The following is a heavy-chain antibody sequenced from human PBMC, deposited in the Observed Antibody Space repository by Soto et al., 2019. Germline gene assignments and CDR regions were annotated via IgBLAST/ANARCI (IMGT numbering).Heavy chain of an antibody. V-gene: IGHV1-2*04. D-gene: IGHD3-22*01. Sequence: ASVKVSCKASGYTFTGYYMHWVRQAPGQGLEWMGWINPNSGGTNYAQKFQGWVTMTRDTSISTAYMELSRLRSDDTAVYYCARGGLYDSSGYPLYNWFDPWGQGTLVTVSS. CDR3: ARGGLYDSSGYPLYNWFDP. CDR1: GYTFTGYY. J-gene: IGHJ5*02. CDR2: INPNSGGT.